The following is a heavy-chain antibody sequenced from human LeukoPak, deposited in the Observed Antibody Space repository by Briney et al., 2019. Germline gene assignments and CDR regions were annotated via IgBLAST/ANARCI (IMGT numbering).Heavy chain of an antibody. CDR2: ISGSGGST. Sequence: EGSLRLSCAASGFTFTSYAMSWVRQAPGKGLEWVSAISGSGGSTYHADSVKGRFTISRDNSKKTLYLQMNSLRAEDTAVYYCAKMGVVAARPGTFDYWGQGTLVTVSS. J-gene: IGHJ4*02. D-gene: IGHD6-6*01. CDR1: GFTFTSYA. CDR3: AKMGVVAARPGTFDY. V-gene: IGHV3-23*01.